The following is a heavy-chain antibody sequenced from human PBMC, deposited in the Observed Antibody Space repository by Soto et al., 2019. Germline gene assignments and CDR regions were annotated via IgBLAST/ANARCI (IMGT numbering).Heavy chain of an antibody. J-gene: IGHJ4*02. CDR3: ARASGYKRSFDY. CDR1: GYTFTSYY. D-gene: IGHD5-12*01. Sequence: ASVKVSCKASGYTFTSYYMHWVRQAPGQGLEWMGIINPSGGSTSYAQNFQDRVTMTRDTSTSTVYLELSSLRSEDTAAYYCARASGYKRSFDYWGQGTLVTVS. V-gene: IGHV1-46*01. CDR2: INPSGGST.